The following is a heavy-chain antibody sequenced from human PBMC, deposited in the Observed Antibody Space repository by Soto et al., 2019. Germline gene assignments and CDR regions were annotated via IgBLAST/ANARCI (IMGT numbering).Heavy chain of an antibody. CDR2: IYSGGST. Sequence: GGSLRLSCAASGFTVSSNYMSWVRQAPGKGLEWVSVIYSGGSTYYADSVKGRFTISRDNSKNTLYLQMNSLRAEDTAVYYCARDLHVNYYYGMDVWGHGTTVIVSS. D-gene: IGHD4-4*01. CDR1: GFTVSSNY. J-gene: IGHJ6*02. V-gene: IGHV3-53*01. CDR3: ARDLHVNYYYGMDV.